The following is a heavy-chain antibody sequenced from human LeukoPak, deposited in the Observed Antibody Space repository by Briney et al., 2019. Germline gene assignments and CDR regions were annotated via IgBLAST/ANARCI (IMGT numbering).Heavy chain of an antibody. V-gene: IGHV4-4*02. CDR3: AREGGPYRPLDY. J-gene: IGHJ4*02. Sequence: PSETLSLTCAVSGGSITQTNYWTGVRQPPGKGLEWIGEVNLQGSTNYNPSLIRRFAISVDTSANHVSLQLTSVTAADTAVYYCAREGGPYRPLDYSGQGTLVTVSS. CDR2: VNLQGST. CDR1: GGSITQTNY.